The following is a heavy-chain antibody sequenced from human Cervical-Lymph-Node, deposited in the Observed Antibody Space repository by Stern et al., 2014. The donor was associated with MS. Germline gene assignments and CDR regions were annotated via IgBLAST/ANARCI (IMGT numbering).Heavy chain of an antibody. V-gene: IGHV4-31*03. CDR2: IYNSGDT. CDR1: GDSITSGGHY. Sequence: VQLVESGPGLVKPSQTLSLTCTVSGDSITSGGHYWSWIRQHPGKGLEWIGYIYNSGDTFYNPPLKGRVTISLDTSKNQFSLQLSSVTAADTAIYYCASRWSGTYYGQNWFDPWGQGILVTVST. CDR3: ASRWSGTYYGQNWFDP. D-gene: IGHD1-26*01. J-gene: IGHJ5*02.